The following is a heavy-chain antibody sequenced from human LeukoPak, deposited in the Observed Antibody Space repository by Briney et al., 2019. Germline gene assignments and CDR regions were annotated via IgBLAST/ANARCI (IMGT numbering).Heavy chain of an antibody. J-gene: IGHJ6*02. CDR3: ARDTSSAAGVPYGMDV. Sequence: SETLSLTCAVSGGSISSGGYSWSWIRQPPGTGLEWIGYIYHSGSTYYNPSLKSRVTISVDRSKNQFSLKLSSVTAADTAVYYCARDTSSAAGVPYGMDVWGQGTTVTVSS. V-gene: IGHV4-30-2*01. CDR1: GGSISSGGYS. CDR2: IYHSGST. D-gene: IGHD6-13*01.